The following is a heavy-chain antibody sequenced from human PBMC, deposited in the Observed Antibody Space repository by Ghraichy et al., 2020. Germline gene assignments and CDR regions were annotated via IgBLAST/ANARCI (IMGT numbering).Heavy chain of an antibody. Sequence: SGPTLVKPTQTLTLTCTFSGFSLSTSGVGVGWIRQPPGKALEWLALIYWDDDKRYSPSLKSRLTITKDTSKNQVVLTMTNMDPVDTATYYCAHRIIAAAGDDWYFDLWRRGTLVTVSS. CDR3: AHRIIAAAGDDWYFDL. J-gene: IGHJ2*01. CDR2: IYWDDDK. CDR1: GFSLSTSGVG. D-gene: IGHD6-13*01. V-gene: IGHV2-5*02.